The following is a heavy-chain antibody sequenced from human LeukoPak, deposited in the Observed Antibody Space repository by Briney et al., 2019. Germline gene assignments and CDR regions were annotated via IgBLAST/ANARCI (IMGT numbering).Heavy chain of an antibody. V-gene: IGHV3-48*03. Sequence: GGSLRLSCAASGFTFSSYEMNWVRQAPGKGLEWVSYISSSGSTIYYADSVKGRFTISRDNAKNSLYLQMNSLRAEDTAVYYCARESPNYVAFDIWGQRTMVTVSS. D-gene: IGHD1-7*01. CDR2: ISSSGSTI. CDR3: ARESPNYVAFDI. J-gene: IGHJ3*02. CDR1: GFTFSSYE.